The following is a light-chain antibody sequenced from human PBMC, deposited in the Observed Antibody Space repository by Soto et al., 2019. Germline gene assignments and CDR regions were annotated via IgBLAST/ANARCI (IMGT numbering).Light chain of an antibody. J-gene: IGKJ2*01. CDR3: QQYDTLPPYT. Sequence: IQMTQSPSSLSASVGDRVTIACQANQDIGNYLNWYQQKPGKAPRLLIYDASNLAIGVPSRFSGSGSGTDFTFTISNLQPEDIATYYCQQYDTLPPYTFGQGTKVELK. V-gene: IGKV1-33*01. CDR2: DAS. CDR1: QDIGNY.